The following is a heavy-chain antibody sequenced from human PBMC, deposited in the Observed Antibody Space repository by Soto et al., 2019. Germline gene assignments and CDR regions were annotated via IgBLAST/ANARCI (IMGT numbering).Heavy chain of an antibody. J-gene: IGHJ6*02. Sequence: EVQLVESGGGLVQPGGSLKLSWAASGFTFSGSAMHWVRQASGKGLGGVGRIRSKANSYATAYAASVKGRFTISRDDSKNTAYLQMNSLKTEDTAVYYCTSSGSLSWDYGMDVWGQGTTVTVSS. CDR1: GFTFSGSA. D-gene: IGHD1-26*01. CDR3: TSSGSLSWDYGMDV. CDR2: IRSKANSYAT. V-gene: IGHV3-73*02.